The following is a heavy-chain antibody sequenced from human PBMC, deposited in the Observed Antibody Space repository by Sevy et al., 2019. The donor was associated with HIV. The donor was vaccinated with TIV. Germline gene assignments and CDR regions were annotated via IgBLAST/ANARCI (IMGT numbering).Heavy chain of an antibody. CDR3: ARAHDYDGTSGKRSFDY. CDR1: GFTFSGDW. V-gene: IGHV3-7*01. CDR2: IKQDGSEK. D-gene: IGHD4-17*01. Sequence: GGSLRLSCVASGFTFSGDWMNWVRQAPGKGLEWVANIKQDGSEKCYLDSVKGRFTISRDNAMNSLYLHMDSLRAEDSALYYCARAHDYDGTSGKRSFDYWGQGTLVTVSS. J-gene: IGHJ4*02.